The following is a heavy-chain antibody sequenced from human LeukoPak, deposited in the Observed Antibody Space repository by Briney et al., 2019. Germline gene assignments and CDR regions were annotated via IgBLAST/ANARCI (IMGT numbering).Heavy chain of an antibody. V-gene: IGHV4-39*01. D-gene: IGHD6-13*01. CDR1: GGSISSSSDY. J-gene: IGHJ6*03. CDR2: IYYHENT. CDR3: ARAGLAAAGTGYYYYMDV. Sequence: PSETLSLTCTVSGGSISSSSDYWGWIRQAPGKGLKWIGSIYYHENTYYNSSLKSRVTISVDTSKNQFSLKLNSVTAADTAVYYCARAGLAAAGTGYYYYMDVWGKGTTVTVSS.